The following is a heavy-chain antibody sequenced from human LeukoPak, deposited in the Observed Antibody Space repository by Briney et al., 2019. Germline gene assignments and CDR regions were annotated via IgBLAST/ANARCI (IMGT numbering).Heavy chain of an antibody. D-gene: IGHD2-2*01. CDR3: ARDVALVPAAKSGSAFDI. CDR2: IYTSGST. CDR1: GGSISSGDYY. J-gene: IGHJ3*02. Sequence: SQTLSLTCTVSGGSISSGDYYWSWIRQPAGKGLEWIGRIYTSGSTNYNPSLKSRVTISEDTSKNQFSLKLSSVTAADTAVYYCARDVALVPAAKSGSAFDIWGQGTMVTVSS. V-gene: IGHV4-61*02.